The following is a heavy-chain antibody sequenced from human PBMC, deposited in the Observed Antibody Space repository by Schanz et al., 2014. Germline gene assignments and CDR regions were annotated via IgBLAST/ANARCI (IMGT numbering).Heavy chain of an antibody. Sequence: QVQLQQWGAGLLKPSETLSLTCAVYGGSFSGYYWTWIRQPPGKGLEWIGEIHHSGSTHYNPSLESRVTISIDMSKSQFSLTLSTVIAADTAIYFCARGAAAGIYNWFDPWGQGTQVIVSS. CDR3: ARGAAAGIYNWFDP. D-gene: IGHD6-13*01. CDR1: GGSFSGYY. CDR2: IHHSGST. V-gene: IGHV4-34*01. J-gene: IGHJ5*02.